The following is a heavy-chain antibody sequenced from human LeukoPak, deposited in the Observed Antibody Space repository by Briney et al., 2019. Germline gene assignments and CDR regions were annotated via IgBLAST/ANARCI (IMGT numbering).Heavy chain of an antibody. CDR1: GFTFSSYA. Sequence: GGSLRLSCAASGFTFSSYAMSWVRQAPGKGLEWVSVISGSGGSTYYADSVKGRFTISRDNSKNTLYLQMNSLRAEDTAIYYCANFVYGDYCSTSSCQNADYWGQGTLVTVSS. D-gene: IGHD2-2*01. J-gene: IGHJ4*02. V-gene: IGHV3-23*01. CDR3: ANFVYGDYCSTSSCQNADY. CDR2: ISGSGGST.